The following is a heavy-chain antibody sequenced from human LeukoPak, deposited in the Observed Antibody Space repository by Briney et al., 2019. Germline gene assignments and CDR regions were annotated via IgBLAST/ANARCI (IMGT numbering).Heavy chain of an antibody. V-gene: IGHV4-61*02. CDR2: IYTSGST. CDR1: GGSISSGSYY. D-gene: IGHD6-19*01. CDR3: ARDSGYSSGWYEGFDY. Sequence: SQTLSLTCTVSGGSISSGSYYWSWIRQPAGKGLEWIGRIYTSGSTNYNPSLKSRVTISVDTSKNQFSLKLSSVTAADTAVYYCARDSGYSSGWYEGFDYWGQGTLVTVSS. J-gene: IGHJ4*02.